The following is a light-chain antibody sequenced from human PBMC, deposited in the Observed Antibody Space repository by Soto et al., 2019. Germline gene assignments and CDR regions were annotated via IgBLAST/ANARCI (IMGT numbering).Light chain of an antibody. CDR1: QSISSY. V-gene: IGKV1-5*01. CDR3: QHYNSYRT. J-gene: IGKJ1*01. Sequence: INMTQSPSSMSAFVGHRVTLTSRASQSISSYLNWYQQKPGKAPKLLIHDASTLESGVPSRFSGSGSGTEFILTISSLQPDDVATYYCQHYNSYRTFGQGTKVDIK. CDR2: DAS.